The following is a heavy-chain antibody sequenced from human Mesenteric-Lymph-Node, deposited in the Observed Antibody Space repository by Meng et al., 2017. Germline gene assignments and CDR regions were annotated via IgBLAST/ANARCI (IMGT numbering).Heavy chain of an antibody. V-gene: IGHV7-4-1*02. CDR3: ARRFSSSWFDP. J-gene: IGHJ5*02. CDR2: INTITGIP. D-gene: IGHD6-13*01. Sequence: QVQLVQSGSELKKPGASVKVSCKASGYIFTSYAMNWVRQAPGQGLEWMGWINTITGIPTYAQDFTGRFVFSLDTSVSTAYLQISSLKAEDTAVFYCARRFSSSWFDPWGQGTLVTVSS. CDR1: GYIFTSYA.